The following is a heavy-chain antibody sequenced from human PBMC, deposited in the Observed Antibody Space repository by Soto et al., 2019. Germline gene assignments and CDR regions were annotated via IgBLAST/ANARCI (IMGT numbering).Heavy chain of an antibody. CDR1: GGTFSSYA. CDR3: ARLLAPVYGMDV. V-gene: IGHV1-69*01. J-gene: IGHJ6*02. CDR2: IIPIFGTA. Sequence: QVQLVQSGAEVKKPGSSVKVSCKASGGTFSSYAISWVRQAPGHGLEWMGGIIPIFGTANYAQKFQGRVTIPADESTSTAYMELSSLRSEDTTVYYCARLLAPVYGMDVWGPGTTVTVSS.